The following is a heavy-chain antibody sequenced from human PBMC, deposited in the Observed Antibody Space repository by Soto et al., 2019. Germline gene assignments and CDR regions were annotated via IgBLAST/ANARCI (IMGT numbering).Heavy chain of an antibody. D-gene: IGHD1-26*01. V-gene: IGHV4-39*01. CDR3: ARHVRVGATARGYYGMDV. J-gene: IGHJ6*02. CDR1: GGSISSSSYY. CDR2: IYYSGST. Sequence: SETLSLTCTVSGGSISSSSYYWGWIRQPPGKGLEWIGSIYYSGSTYYNPSLKSRVTISVDTSKNQFSLKLSSVTAADTAVYYCARHVRVGATARGYYGMDVWGQGTTVTVS.